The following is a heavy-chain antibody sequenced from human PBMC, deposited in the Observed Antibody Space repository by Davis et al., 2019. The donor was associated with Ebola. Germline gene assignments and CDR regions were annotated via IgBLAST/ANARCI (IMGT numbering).Heavy chain of an antibody. CDR2: IRSKANSYAT. D-gene: IGHD3-9*01. CDR1: GFTFSGSA. V-gene: IGHV3-73*01. J-gene: IGHJ4*02. CDR3: TAYRYFDWLFDY. Sequence: GESLKPSCAASGFTFSGSAMHWVRQASGKGLEWVGRIRSKANSYATAYAASVKGRFTISRDDSKNTAYLQMNSLKTEDTAVYYCTAYRYFDWLFDYWGQGTLVTVSS.